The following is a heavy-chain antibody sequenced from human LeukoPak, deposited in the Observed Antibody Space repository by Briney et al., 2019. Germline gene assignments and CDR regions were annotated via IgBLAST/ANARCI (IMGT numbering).Heavy chain of an antibody. Sequence: PGRSLRLSCAASGFTFSSYAMHWVRQAPGKGLEWVAVISYDGSNKYYADSVKGRFTISRDNAHNSLYLQMNSLRAEDAAVYYCARRGGEMVFDYWGQGTLVTVSS. D-gene: IGHD3-10*01. CDR1: GFTFSSYA. J-gene: IGHJ4*02. V-gene: IGHV3-30-3*01. CDR3: ARRGGEMVFDY. CDR2: ISYDGSNK.